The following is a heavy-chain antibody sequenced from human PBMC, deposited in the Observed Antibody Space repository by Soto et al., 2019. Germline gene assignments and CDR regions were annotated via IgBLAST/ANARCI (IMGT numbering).Heavy chain of an antibody. CDR1: GYTFTGYY. CDR2: IKPNSGGT. CDR3: ARDWALVVVAATESFAY. Sequence: ASVKVSCKASGYTFTGYYMHWVRQAPGQGLEWMGWIKPNSGGTNYAQKFQGWVTMTRDTSISTAYMELSRLRSDDTAVYYCARDWALVVVAATESFAYGGQGTRFTAS. V-gene: IGHV1-2*04. J-gene: IGHJ4*02. D-gene: IGHD2-15*01.